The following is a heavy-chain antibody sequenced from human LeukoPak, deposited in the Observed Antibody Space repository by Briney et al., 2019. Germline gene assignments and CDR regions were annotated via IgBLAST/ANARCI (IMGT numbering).Heavy chain of an antibody. J-gene: IGHJ6*02. CDR3: AREESYYDSSGYGPSYYYYGMDV. D-gene: IGHD3-22*01. V-gene: IGHV3-11*01. CDR1: GFTFSDYY. Sequence: GGSLRLSCAASGFTFSDYYMNWIRQAPGKGLGWVSYTTSSGSTIYYADSMKGRFTISRDNSKNTLYLQMNSLRAEDTAVYYCAREESYYDSSGYGPSYYYYGMDVWGQGTTVTVSS. CDR2: TTSSGSTI.